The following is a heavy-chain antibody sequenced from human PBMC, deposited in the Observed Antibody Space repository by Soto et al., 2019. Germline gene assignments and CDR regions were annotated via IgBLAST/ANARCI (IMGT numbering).Heavy chain of an antibody. Sequence: PSETLSLTXTVSGGSISSSSYYWGWIRQPPGKGLEWIGSIYYSGSTYYNPSLKSRVTISVDTSKNQFSLKLSSVTAADTAVYYCARHIHYYYGSGSYDDCWFDPWGQGTLVTVSS. CDR3: ARHIHYYYGSGSYDDCWFDP. V-gene: IGHV4-39*01. J-gene: IGHJ5*02. D-gene: IGHD3-10*01. CDR2: IYYSGST. CDR1: GGSISSSSYY.